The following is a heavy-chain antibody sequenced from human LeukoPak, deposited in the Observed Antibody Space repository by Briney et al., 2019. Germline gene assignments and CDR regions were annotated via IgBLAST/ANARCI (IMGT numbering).Heavy chain of an antibody. Sequence: PGGSLRLSCAASGFTFSSYGMHWVRQAPGKGLEWVAVIWYDGSNKYYADSVKGRFTISRDNSKNTLYLQMNSLRAEDTAVYYCARGDNAYYGMDVWGQGTTVTVSS. V-gene: IGHV3-33*01. CDR1: GFTFSSYG. CDR2: IWYDGSNK. D-gene: IGHD1-1*01. J-gene: IGHJ6*02. CDR3: ARGDNAYYGMDV.